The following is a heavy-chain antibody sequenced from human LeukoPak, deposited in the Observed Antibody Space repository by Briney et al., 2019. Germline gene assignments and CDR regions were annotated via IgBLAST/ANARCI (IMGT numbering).Heavy chain of an antibody. CDR1: GYTFTSYY. CDR2: INPSGGST. J-gene: IGHJ4*02. CDR3: ARDLRPSYDSSGYYYPGDY. D-gene: IGHD3-22*01. Sequence: ASVKVSCKASGYTFTSYYIHWVRQAPGQGLEWMAIINPSGGSTRYAQKFQGRVTMTRDTSTSTVYMELSSLRSEDTAVYYCARDLRPSYDSSGYYYPGDYWGQETLVTVSS. V-gene: IGHV1-46*01.